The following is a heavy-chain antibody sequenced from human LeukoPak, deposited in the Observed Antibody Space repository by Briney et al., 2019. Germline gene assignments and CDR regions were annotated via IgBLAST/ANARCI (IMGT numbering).Heavy chain of an antibody. V-gene: IGHV1-2*06. CDR1: GYPFFDYF. CDR3: ARDVSSTPNWEFAY. Sequence: ASVKVSFKSSGYPFFDYFIQCVRQVPGHGLEWMGRINANSGVAEYEQKFQGRVTMTRDTSISTAYVELKWLTSDDSAIYYCARDVSSTPNWEFAYWGQGTLVTVSS. D-gene: IGHD7-27*01. J-gene: IGHJ4*02. CDR2: INANSGVA.